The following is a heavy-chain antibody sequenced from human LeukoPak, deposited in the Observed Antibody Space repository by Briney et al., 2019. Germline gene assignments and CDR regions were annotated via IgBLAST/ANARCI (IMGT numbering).Heavy chain of an antibody. D-gene: IGHD6-19*01. V-gene: IGHV3-74*01. CDR3: ARDVAGAGSH. Sequence: GGSMRLSCAASGFTFSTYWMHWVRQTPGEGLVWVSRINEHGSITDYADSVRDRFTISRDNAKNTLYLHMNSLRAEDTAMYYCARDVAGAGSHWGHGTLVTVSS. CDR1: GFTFSTYW. J-gene: IGHJ4*01. CDR2: INEHGSIT.